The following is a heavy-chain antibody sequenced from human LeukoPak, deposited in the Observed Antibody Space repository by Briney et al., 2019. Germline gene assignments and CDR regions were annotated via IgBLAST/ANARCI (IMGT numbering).Heavy chain of an antibody. V-gene: IGHV1-46*03. CDR2: INPGGGST. J-gene: IGHJ1*01. CDR3: ARDFGEFPSAEFLQY. D-gene: IGHD3-10*01. Sequence: GASVKVSCKASGFTFSSYYIHWVRQAPGQGLEWMGIINPGGGSTNYAQRFQGRVTMTRDTSTNTVYMELSRLRSEDTAVYFCARDFGEFPSAEFLQYWGEGTLVTVSS. CDR1: GFTFSSYY.